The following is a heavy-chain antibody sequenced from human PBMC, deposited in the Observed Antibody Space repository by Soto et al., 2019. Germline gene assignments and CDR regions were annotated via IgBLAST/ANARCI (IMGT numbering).Heavy chain of an antibody. CDR3: ARGSSIAGLYYGMDV. CDR1: GGSISSGGYY. D-gene: IGHD6-6*01. CDR2: NDYSGIT. J-gene: IGHJ6*02. Sequence: QVQLQESGPGLVKPSQTLSLTCTVSGGSISSGGYYWTWIRQHPGKGLEWIGYNDYSGITYYNPSLKSRVTISLDTSKNQFSLKLSSVPAAATAVYYCARGSSIAGLYYGMDVWGPGTTVTVSS. V-gene: IGHV4-31*03.